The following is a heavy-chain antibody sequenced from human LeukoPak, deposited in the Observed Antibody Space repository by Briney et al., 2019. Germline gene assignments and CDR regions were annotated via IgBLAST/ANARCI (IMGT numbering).Heavy chain of an antibody. CDR3: ARDILIYCSSTSCYPEYYYMDV. J-gene: IGHJ6*03. CDR2: TYYRSKWYN. D-gene: IGHD2-2*01. V-gene: IGHV6-1*01. Sequence: SQTLSLTCAISGDSVSSNSAAWNWIRQSPSRGLEWLGRTYYRSKWYNDYAVSVKSRIIINPDTSKNQFSLQLNSVTPEDTAVYYCARDILIYCSSTSCYPEYYYMDVWGKGTTVTVSS. CDR1: GDSVSSNSAA.